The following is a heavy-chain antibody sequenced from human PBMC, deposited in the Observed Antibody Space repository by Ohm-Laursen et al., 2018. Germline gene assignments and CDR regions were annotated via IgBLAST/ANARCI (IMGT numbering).Heavy chain of an antibody. CDR1: GFTFSSYG. CDR3: ARDSSSWYEPLGYFDY. V-gene: IGHV3-33*01. J-gene: IGHJ4*02. D-gene: IGHD6-13*01. Sequence: SLRLSCTASGFTFSSYGMHWVRQAPGKGLEWVAVIWYDGSNKYYADSVKGRFTISRDNSKNTLYLQMNSLRAEDTAVYYCARDSSSWYEPLGYFDYWGQGTLVTDSS. CDR2: IWYDGSNK.